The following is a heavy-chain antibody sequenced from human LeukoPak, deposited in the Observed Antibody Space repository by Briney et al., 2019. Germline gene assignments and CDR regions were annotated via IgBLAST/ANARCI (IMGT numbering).Heavy chain of an antibody. CDR1: EFTFRSHA. D-gene: IGHD2-21*01. CDR3: AKDFRIGYSAHFDY. J-gene: IGHJ4*02. CDR2: IYENGGTT. Sequence: GGSLRLSCVGSEFTFRSHAMSWVRQAPEKGLEFVSGIYENGGTTYYADSVKGRFSISRDNSKNTLYLQMDSLRGEDTAVYYCAKDFRIGYSAHFDYWGQGALVTVSS. V-gene: IGHV3-23*01.